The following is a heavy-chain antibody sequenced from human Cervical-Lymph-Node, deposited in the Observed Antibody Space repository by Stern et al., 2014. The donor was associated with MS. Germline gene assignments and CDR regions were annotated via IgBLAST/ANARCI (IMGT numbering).Heavy chain of an antibody. CDR3: ARGEQLVPYYYYGMDV. CDR1: GFTFSSYS. D-gene: IGHD6-6*01. Sequence: EVQLEESGGGLVKPGGSLRLSCAASGFTFSSYSMNWVRQAPGKGLEWVSSISSSSSYIYYADSVKGRFTISRDNAKNSLYLQMNSLRAEDTAVYYCARGEQLVPYYYYGMDVWGQGTTVTVSS. V-gene: IGHV3-21*01. CDR2: ISSSSSYI. J-gene: IGHJ6*02.